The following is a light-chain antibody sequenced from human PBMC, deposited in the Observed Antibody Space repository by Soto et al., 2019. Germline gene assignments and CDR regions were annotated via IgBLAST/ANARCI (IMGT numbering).Light chain of an antibody. Sequence: DIHMTHSPSSLSSSLVDRVSITCQASQDIRKNLDWYQQKPGKAPKLLIYDASNLETGVPSRFSGSGSGTDFTFTISSLHPEDIATYYCQQYDSLPPTFGQGTKVDIK. CDR1: QDIRKN. CDR3: QQYDSLPPT. CDR2: DAS. J-gene: IGKJ1*01. V-gene: IGKV1-33*01.